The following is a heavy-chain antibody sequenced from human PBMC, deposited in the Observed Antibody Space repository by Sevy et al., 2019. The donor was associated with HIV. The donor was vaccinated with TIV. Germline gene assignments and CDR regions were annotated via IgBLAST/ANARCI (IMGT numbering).Heavy chain of an antibody. Sequence: GGSLRLSCAASGFTFSSYDMHWVRQATGKGLEWVSAIGTAGDPYYPGSVKGRFTISRENAKNSLYLQMNSLRAGDTAVYYWARGKRAYYDSSGYSSGAFDIWGQGTMVTVSS. J-gene: IGHJ3*02. CDR2: IGTAGDP. CDR1: GFTFSSYD. V-gene: IGHV3-13*05. CDR3: ARGKRAYYDSSGYSSGAFDI. D-gene: IGHD3-22*01.